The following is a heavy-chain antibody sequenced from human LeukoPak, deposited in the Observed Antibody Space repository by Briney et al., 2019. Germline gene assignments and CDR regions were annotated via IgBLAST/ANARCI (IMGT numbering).Heavy chain of an antibody. CDR1: GGSFSGYY. Sequence: SETLSLTCAVYGGSFSGYYWSWIRQPPGKGLEWIGEINHSGSTNYNPSLKSRVTISVDTSKNQFSLKLSSVTAADTAVYYCARGPHYDFWSGWYYFDYWGQGTLVTVSS. V-gene: IGHV4-34*01. CDR3: ARGPHYDFWSGWYYFDY. J-gene: IGHJ4*02. D-gene: IGHD3-3*01. CDR2: INHSGST.